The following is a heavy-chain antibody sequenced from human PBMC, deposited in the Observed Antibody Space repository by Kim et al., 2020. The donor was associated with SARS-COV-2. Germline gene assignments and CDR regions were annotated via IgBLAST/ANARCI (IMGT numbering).Heavy chain of an antibody. CDR3: AKYRSSGSDYNCLDP. D-gene: IGHD3-10*01. V-gene: IGHV1-46*01. CDR2: INPNGGST. CDR1: GYTFSNYW. Sequence: ASVKVSCRASGYTFSNYWLHWVRQAPGLGLEWMGRINPNGGSTSYAQKFQGRISVTSDTSTSTIYMELSRLTSDDSAVYYCAKYRSSGSDYNCLDPWGQGTQVTVSS. J-gene: IGHJ5*02.